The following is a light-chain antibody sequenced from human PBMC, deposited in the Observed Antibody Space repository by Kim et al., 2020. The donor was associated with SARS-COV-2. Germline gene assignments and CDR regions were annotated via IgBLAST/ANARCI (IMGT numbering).Light chain of an antibody. CDR3: SSYTSSSTYV. Sequence: QSVLTQPASVSGSPGQSITISCTGTSSDVGGYNSVSWYQQHPDKAPKLMIYDVSQRPSGVSNRFSGSKSGNTASLTISGLQAEDEADYYCSSYTSSSTYVFGTGTKVTVL. V-gene: IGLV2-14*01. CDR1: SSDVGGYNS. CDR2: DVS. J-gene: IGLJ1*01.